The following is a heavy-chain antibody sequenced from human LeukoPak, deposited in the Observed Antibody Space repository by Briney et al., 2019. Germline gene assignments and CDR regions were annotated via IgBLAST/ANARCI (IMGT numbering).Heavy chain of an antibody. CDR3: AKEGSSSFFEMDV. CDR1: GFTFSSYG. D-gene: IGHD6-6*01. J-gene: IGHJ6*04. CDR2: IRYDGSHK. Sequence: GGSLRLSCAASGFTFSSYGMHWVRQAPGKGLEWVAFIRYDGSHKYYADSVKGRFTISRDNSKNTLYLQMNSLRAEDTAVYYCAKEGSSSFFEMDVWGKGTTVTVSS. V-gene: IGHV3-30*02.